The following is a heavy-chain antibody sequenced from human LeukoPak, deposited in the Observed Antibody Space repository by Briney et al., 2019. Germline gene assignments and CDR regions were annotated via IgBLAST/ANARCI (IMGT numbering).Heavy chain of an antibody. J-gene: IGHJ4*02. D-gene: IGHD1-26*01. V-gene: IGHV5-10-1*01. CDR2: IYPSASYI. CDR3: AGPVGNYANFDY. CDR1: GYDFSTHW. Sequence: GESLKISCKGSGYDFSTHWISWARQMPGKGLEWMGRIYPSASYINYSPSFQGHVSLSADKSIDTVYLQWNRLKASDTAMYYCAGPVGNYANFDYWGQGTLVIVSS.